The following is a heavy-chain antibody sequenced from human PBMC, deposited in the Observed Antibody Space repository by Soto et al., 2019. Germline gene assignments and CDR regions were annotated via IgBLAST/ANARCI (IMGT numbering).Heavy chain of an antibody. D-gene: IGHD2-2*01. CDR2: INPSGGYT. Sequence: GASVKVSCKASGYTFSSYYMNWVRQAPGQGLEWLGIINPSGGYTTYAQRFLGRVTMTTDTSTSTAYMELRSLRSDDTAVYYCAREVEDWFDPWGQGTLVTVSS. CDR3: AREVEDWFDP. CDR1: GYTFSSYY. J-gene: IGHJ5*02. V-gene: IGHV1-46*01.